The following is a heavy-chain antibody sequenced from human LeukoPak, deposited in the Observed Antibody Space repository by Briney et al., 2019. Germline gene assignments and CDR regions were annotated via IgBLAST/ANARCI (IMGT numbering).Heavy chain of an antibody. Sequence: GGSLRLSCAASGFTFSSYSMNWVRQAPGKGLEWVSYISSSSSTIYYADSVKGRFTISRDNAKNSLYLQMNSLRAEDTAVYYCARVGYSYVQDYWGQGTLVTVSS. CDR2: ISSSSSTI. CDR3: ARVGYSYVQDY. V-gene: IGHV3-48*01. CDR1: GFTFSSYS. J-gene: IGHJ4*02. D-gene: IGHD5-18*01.